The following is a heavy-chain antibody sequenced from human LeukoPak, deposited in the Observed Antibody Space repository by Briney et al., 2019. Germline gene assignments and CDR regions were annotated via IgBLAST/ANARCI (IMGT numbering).Heavy chain of an antibody. CDR3: AKVRYSGSYYYFDY. Sequence: PGGSLRLSCAASGFPLRNYAMSWVRQAPGKGLEWVSSISASGGSTNYADSVKGRLTISRDNSKNSLYLQMNSLRTEDTALYYCAKVRYSGSYYYFDYWGQGTLVTVSS. CDR2: ISASGGST. V-gene: IGHV3-23*01. CDR1: GFPLRNYA. J-gene: IGHJ4*02. D-gene: IGHD1-26*01.